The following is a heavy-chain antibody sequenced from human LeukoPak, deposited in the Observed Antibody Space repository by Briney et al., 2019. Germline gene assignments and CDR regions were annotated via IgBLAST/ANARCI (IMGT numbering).Heavy chain of an antibody. J-gene: IGHJ6*02. CDR1: GLTFSNYW. D-gene: IGHD1-1*01. CDR3: ARAPRVQLWFRGMDV. V-gene: IGHV3-7*04. Sequence: GGSLRLSCAASGLTFSNYWMTWVRQPPGKGLEWVANIKQDGSEESYVDSVKGRFIVSRDNARNSLYLQMNSLRAEDSAVYYCARAPRVQLWFRGMDVWGQGTTVTVSS. CDR2: IKQDGSEE.